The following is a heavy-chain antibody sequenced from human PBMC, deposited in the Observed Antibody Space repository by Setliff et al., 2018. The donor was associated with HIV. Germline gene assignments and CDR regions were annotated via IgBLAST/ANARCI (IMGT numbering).Heavy chain of an antibody. CDR2: IYHSGST. Sequence: ETLSLTCTVSGYSISSGYYWGWIRQPPGKGLEWIGSIYHSGSTYYNPSLKSRVTISVDTSKNQFSLKLSSVTAADTAVYYCARTVVPAAYDYWGQGTLVTVS. CDR3: ARTVVPAAYDY. CDR1: GYSISSGYY. V-gene: IGHV4-38-2*02. D-gene: IGHD2-2*01. J-gene: IGHJ4*02.